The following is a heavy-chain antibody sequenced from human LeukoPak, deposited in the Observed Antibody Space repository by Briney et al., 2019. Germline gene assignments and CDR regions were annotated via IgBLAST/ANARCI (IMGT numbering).Heavy chain of an antibody. CDR2: IKQDGSEK. CDR3: ARDNPGGTVQAFDI. Sequence: PGGSLRLSCAASGFTFSSYWMSWVRQAPGKGLEWVANIKQDGSEKYYVDSVKGRFTISRDNAKNSLYLQMNSLRAEDTAVYYCARDNPGGTVQAFDIWGQGTMVTVSS. CDR1: GFTFSSYW. J-gene: IGHJ3*02. D-gene: IGHD1-1*01. V-gene: IGHV3-7*01.